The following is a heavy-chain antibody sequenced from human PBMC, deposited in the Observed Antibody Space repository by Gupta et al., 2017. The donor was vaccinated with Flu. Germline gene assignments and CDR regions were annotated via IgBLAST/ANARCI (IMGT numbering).Heavy chain of an antibody. V-gene: IGHV4-39*01. Sequence: QLQLQESGPGLVKPSETLSLTCTVSGGSISSSSYYWGWIRQPPGKGLEWIGSIYYSGSTYYNPSLKSRVTISVDTSKNQFSLKLSSVTAADTAVYYCARLAYYYDKDYWGQGTLVTVSS. D-gene: IGHD3-22*01. CDR2: IYYSGST. CDR3: ARLAYYYDKDY. CDR1: GGSISSSSYY. J-gene: IGHJ4*02.